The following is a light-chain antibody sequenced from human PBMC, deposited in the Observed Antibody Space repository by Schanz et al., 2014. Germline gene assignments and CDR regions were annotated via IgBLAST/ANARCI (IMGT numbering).Light chain of an antibody. V-gene: IGKV3-20*01. CDR2: GTS. CDR1: QSVSSN. J-gene: IGKJ2*01. Sequence: EIVLTQSPGTLSLSPGERATLSCRASQSVSSNLAWYHQKPGQAPRLLIYGTSSRATGIPDRFSGSGSGKDLTLTISRLEPEDFAVYYCQQYGSSPPVTFGQGTKLEIK. CDR3: QQYGSSPPVT.